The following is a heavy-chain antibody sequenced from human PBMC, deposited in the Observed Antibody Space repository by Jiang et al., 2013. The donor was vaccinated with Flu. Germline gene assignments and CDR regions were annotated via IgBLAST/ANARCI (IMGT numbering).Heavy chain of an antibody. CDR1: GYTFTSYA. CDR3: ARTGSGSYYNVLHLFDY. V-gene: IGHV7-4-1*02. D-gene: IGHD3-10*01. CDR2: INTNTGNP. Sequence: QSGSELKKPGASVKVSCKASGYTFTSYAMNWVRQAPGQGLEWMGWINTNTGNPTYAQGFTGRFVFSLDTSVSTTYLQISSLKAEDTAVYYCARTGSGSYYNVLHLFDYWGQGTLVTVSS. J-gene: IGHJ4*02.